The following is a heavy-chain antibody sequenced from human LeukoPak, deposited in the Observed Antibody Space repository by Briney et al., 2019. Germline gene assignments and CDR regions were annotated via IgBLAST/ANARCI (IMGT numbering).Heavy chain of an antibody. V-gene: IGHV3-30*02. CDR2: IRYDGGIK. Sequence: GGSLRLSCAASGFTFSNYGMHWVRQPPGKGLEWVAFIRYDGGIKHYADSVKGRFTLSRDNSKNTLYLQMNSLRAEDTAVYYCAKLVVPAAIRGGAFDIWGQGTMVTVSS. J-gene: IGHJ3*02. CDR3: AKLVVPAAIRGGAFDI. CDR1: GFTFSNYG. D-gene: IGHD2-2*01.